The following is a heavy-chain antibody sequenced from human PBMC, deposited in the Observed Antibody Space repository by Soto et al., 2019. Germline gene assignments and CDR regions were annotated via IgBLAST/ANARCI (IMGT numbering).Heavy chain of an antibody. V-gene: IGHV4-34*01. J-gene: IGHJ4*02. Sequence: SETLSLTCAVYGGSFSGYYWSWIRQPPGKGLEWIGEINHSGSTNYNPSLKSRVTISVDTSKNQFSLKLSSVTAADTAVYYCARGNGDLDYWGQGTLVTVSS. D-gene: IGHD4-17*01. CDR2: INHSGST. CDR1: GGSFSGYY. CDR3: ARGNGDLDY.